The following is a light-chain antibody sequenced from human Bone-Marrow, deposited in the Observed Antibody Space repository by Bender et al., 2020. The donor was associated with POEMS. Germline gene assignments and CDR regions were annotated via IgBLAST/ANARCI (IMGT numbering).Light chain of an antibody. Sequence: QSALTQTASVSGSPGQSITISCTGTRSDVGSYNLVSWYQQHPDKAPKLILYEGSKRPSGVSDRFSGFKSGNTASLTISGRQPEDEADYFCCSYAGRTILFGGGTKLTVL. CDR2: EGS. V-gene: IGLV2-23*01. CDR1: RSDVGSYNL. J-gene: IGLJ2*01. CDR3: CSYAGRTIL.